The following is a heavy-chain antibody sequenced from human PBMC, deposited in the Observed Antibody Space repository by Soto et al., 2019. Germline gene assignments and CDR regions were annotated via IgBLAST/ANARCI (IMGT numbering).Heavy chain of an antibody. CDR3: ARHPERIAEIGWFDP. V-gene: IGHV3-48*01. CDR1: GFTFSSYS. Sequence: EVQLVESGGGLVQPGGSLRLSCAASGFTFSSYSMNWVRQAPGKGLEWVSYISSSSSTIYYADSVKGRFTISRDNAKISLYLKMNSLRAEDTAVYYCARHPERIAEIGWFDPWGQGTLVTVSS. D-gene: IGHD6-13*01. J-gene: IGHJ5*02. CDR2: ISSSSSTI.